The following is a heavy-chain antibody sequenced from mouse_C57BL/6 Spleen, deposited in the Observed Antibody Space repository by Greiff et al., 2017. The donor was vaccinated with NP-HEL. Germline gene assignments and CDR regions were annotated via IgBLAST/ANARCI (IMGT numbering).Heavy chain of an antibody. Sequence: VQLQQSGPELVKPGASVKISCKASGYTFTDYYMNWVKQSHGKSLEWIGDINPNNGGTSYNQKFKGKATLTVDKSSSTAYMELRSLTSEDSAVYYCARSSYYSNYEAWFAYWGQGTLVTVSA. CDR3: ARSSYYSNYEAWFAY. D-gene: IGHD2-5*01. CDR1: GYTFTDYY. CDR2: INPNNGGT. J-gene: IGHJ3*01. V-gene: IGHV1-26*01.